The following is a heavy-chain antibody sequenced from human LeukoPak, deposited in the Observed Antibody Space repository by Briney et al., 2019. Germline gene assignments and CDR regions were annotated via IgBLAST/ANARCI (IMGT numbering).Heavy chain of an antibody. CDR2: INPNSGGT. Sequence: GASVKVSCKASGYTFTSYGISWVRQAPGQGLEWMGWINPNSGGTNYAQKFQGRVTMTRDTSISTAYMELSRLRSDDTAVYYCARAGEITDLDYWGQGTLVTVSS. D-gene: IGHD1-20*01. V-gene: IGHV1-2*02. CDR1: GYTFTSYG. CDR3: ARAGEITDLDY. J-gene: IGHJ4*02.